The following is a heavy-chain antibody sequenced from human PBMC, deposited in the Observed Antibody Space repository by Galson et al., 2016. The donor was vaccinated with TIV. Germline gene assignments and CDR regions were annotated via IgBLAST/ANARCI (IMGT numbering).Heavy chain of an antibody. D-gene: IGHD2-21*01. J-gene: IGHJ6*02. V-gene: IGHV3-66*02. CDR2: TSSGGAT. Sequence: SLRLSCAASTFNVSSNYMTWVRQAPGKGLAWVSITSSGGATHYSDSVKGRFTMSRDTAKNTLYLQMHSLRVEDTAVYYCARERRYCGDECYLHYYYGMDVWGQGTTVTVSS. CDR3: ARERRYCGDECYLHYYYGMDV. CDR1: TFNVSSNY.